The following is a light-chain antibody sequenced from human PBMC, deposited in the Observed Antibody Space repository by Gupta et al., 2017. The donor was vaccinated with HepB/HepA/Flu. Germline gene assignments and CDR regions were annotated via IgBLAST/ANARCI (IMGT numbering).Light chain of an antibody. CDR3: CSYAGSYTWV. J-gene: IGLJ3*02. V-gene: IGLV2-11*01. CDR2: DVT. Sequence: QSALTQPRSVTGSPGQSVTISCTGTNSDVGGYNYVSWYQQHPGKAPKLIIYDVTKRPSGVPDRFSGSKSGNTASLTISGLQAEDEADYYCCSYAGSYTWVFGGGTKLTVL. CDR1: NSDVGGYNY.